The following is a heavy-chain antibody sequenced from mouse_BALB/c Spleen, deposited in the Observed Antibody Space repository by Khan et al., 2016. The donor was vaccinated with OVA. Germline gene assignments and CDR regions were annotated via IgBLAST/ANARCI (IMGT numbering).Heavy chain of an antibody. Sequence: VQLQESGPDLVAPSQSLSITCTVSGFSLTNYAIHWVRQPPAKGLEWLVVIWSDGRTTYYSALNSRLSISKDNSNSHVFLIIISLQTDDTAMYCCSRHQCGHSVDSWGQGISVTVSS. CDR1: GFSLTNYA. V-gene: IGHV2-6-2*01. J-gene: IGHJ4*01. CDR2: IWSDGRT. CDR3: SRHQCGHSVDS.